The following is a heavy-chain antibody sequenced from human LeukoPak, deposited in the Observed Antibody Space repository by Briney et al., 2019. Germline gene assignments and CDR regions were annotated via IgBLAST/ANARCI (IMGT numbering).Heavy chain of an antibody. J-gene: IGHJ4*02. Sequence: GGSLRLSCAASGFTFSSYEMNWVRQAPGKGLEWVAVISYDGSNKYYADSVKGRFTISRDNSKNTLYLQMNSLRAEHTAVYYCARNQRITIFGVVGYWGQGTLVTVSS. CDR1: GFTFSSYE. CDR2: ISYDGSNK. V-gene: IGHV3-30*04. D-gene: IGHD3-3*01. CDR3: ARNQRITIFGVVGY.